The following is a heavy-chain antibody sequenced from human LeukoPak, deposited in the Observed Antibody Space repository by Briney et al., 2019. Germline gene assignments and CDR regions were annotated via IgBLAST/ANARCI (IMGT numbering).Heavy chain of an antibody. D-gene: IGHD5-18*01. CDR2: IYYSGRT. CDR1: GLPISSYY. Sequence: LETLSLTCTVSGLPISSYYLSPIRQTPGKGLEWIGYIYYSGRTNYNPSLKSRVTISVDTSKNQFSLKLSSVTAADTAVYYCARGEQLWVLGAFDIWGQGTMVTVSS. CDR3: ARGEQLWVLGAFDI. V-gene: IGHV4-59*01. J-gene: IGHJ3*02.